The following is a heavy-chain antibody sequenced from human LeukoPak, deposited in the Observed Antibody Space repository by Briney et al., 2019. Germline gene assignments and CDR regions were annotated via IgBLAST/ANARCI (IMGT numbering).Heavy chain of an antibody. V-gene: IGHV4-61*02. Sequence: SETLSLTCIVSGGSISSGSYYWSWIRQPAGKGLEWIGRIYTSGSTNYNPSLKSRVTISVDTSKNQFSLKLSSVTAADTAVYYCARETVVYYDILTGSGNFDYWGQGTLVTVSS. CDR3: ARETVVYYDILTGSGNFDY. CDR1: GGSISSGSYY. D-gene: IGHD3-9*01. CDR2: IYTSGST. J-gene: IGHJ4*02.